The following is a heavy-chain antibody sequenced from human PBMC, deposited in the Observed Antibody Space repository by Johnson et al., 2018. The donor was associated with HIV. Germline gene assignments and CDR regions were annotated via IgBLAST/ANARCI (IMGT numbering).Heavy chain of an antibody. CDR1: GFTFSDHA. D-gene: IGHD4-23*01. J-gene: IGHJ3*02. CDR2: ISCNGRDT. Sequence: QVQLVESGGGLVQPGGSLRLSCAASGFTFSDHAMHWVRQAPGKGLEWVSVISCNGRDTDYVDSVKGRFTISRDNAKSTLHLQMNSLRAEDTAVYYCARDEGVGDDYGGKSAFDIWGQGTMVTVSS. CDR3: ARDEGVGDDYGGKSAFDI. V-gene: IGHV3-NL1*01.